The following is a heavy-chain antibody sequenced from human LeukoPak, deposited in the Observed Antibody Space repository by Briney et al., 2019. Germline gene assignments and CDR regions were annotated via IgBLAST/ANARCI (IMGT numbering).Heavy chain of an antibody. CDR2: IYYSGST. CDR1: GGSVNSGSYY. V-gene: IGHV4-61*01. D-gene: IGHD5-24*01. J-gene: IGHJ3*02. Sequence: SETLSLTCTVSGGSVNSGSYYWSWIRQPPGKGLEWIGYIYYSGSTNYNPSLKSRVTISVDTSKNQFSLKLSSVTAADTAVYYCARGNMRWLRAFDIWGQGTMVTVSS. CDR3: ARGNMRWLRAFDI.